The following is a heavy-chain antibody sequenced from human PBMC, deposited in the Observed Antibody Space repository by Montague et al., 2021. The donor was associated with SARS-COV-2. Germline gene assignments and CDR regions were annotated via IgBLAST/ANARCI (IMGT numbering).Heavy chain of an antibody. V-gene: IGHV4-31*03. Sequence: TLSLTCTVSGGSIISGGYYWSWIRQHPGKGLEWIGYIYYSGSTYYNPSLKSRVTISVGTSKNQYSLKLSSVTAADTAVYHCARGRYGSGSYYNWFDPWGQGTQVTVSS. CDR3: ARGRYGSGSYYNWFDP. CDR1: GGSIISGGYY. CDR2: IYYSGST. D-gene: IGHD3-10*01. J-gene: IGHJ5*02.